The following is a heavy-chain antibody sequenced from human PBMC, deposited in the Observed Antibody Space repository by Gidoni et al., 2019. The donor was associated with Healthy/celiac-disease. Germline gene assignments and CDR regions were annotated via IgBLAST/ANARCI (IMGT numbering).Heavy chain of an antibody. CDR3: ARGSQGGTTPPHFDY. CDR2: IIPIFGKA. CDR1: GGTSSSYA. Sequence: QVQLVQSGAEVKKPGSSVKVSCKASGGTSSSYAISWVRQAPGQGLEWMGGIIPIFGKANYVQKFQGRVTIPADESTSTAYMELSSLRSEDTAVYYCARGSQGGTTPPHFDYWGQGTLVTVSS. J-gene: IGHJ4*02. D-gene: IGHD1-7*01. V-gene: IGHV1-69*01.